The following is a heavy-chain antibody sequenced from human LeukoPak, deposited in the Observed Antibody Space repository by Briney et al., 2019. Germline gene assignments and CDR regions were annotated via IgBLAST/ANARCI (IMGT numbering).Heavy chain of an antibody. CDR1: GXTFSSYW. J-gene: IGHJ4*02. CDR3: VRDVWGDRDSYFDY. D-gene: IGHD2-21*01. V-gene: IGHV3-74*01. CDR2: INTDVRST. Sequence: PGGALRLSSAASGXTFSSYWVHWVRQAPGKGLLWVWRINTDVRSTSYADSVKGRFTVSRDNAENTLYLQMNSLRAEDTAVYYCVRDVWGDRDSYFDYWGQGALVTVSS.